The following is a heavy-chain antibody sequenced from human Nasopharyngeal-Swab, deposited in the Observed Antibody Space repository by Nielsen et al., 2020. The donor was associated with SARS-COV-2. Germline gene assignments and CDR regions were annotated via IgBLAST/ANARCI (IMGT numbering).Heavy chain of an antibody. CDR3: ARDQIGDSSGYDFDY. V-gene: IGHV1-46*01. CDR1: GYTFTSYY. J-gene: IGHJ4*02. Sequence: ASVKVSCKASGYTFTSYYMHWVRQAPGQGLEWMGIINPSGGSTSYAQKFQGRVTMTRDTSTSTVYMELSSLRSEDTAVYYCARDQIGDSSGYDFDYWGQGNLVTVSS. CDR2: INPSGGST. D-gene: IGHD3-22*01.